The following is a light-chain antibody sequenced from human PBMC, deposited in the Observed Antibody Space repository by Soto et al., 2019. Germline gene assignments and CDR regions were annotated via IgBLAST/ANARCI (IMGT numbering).Light chain of an antibody. Sequence: QSALTQPPSASGSPGQSVTISCTGTSSDVGGYPFVYWYQHHPGKAPKVLLYDVNKRPSGVPDRFSGSKSGNTASLTVSGLQAEDEADYYSSSHAGSDDPIVFGTGTKVTVL. CDR2: DVN. CDR1: SSDVGGYPF. J-gene: IGLJ1*01. V-gene: IGLV2-8*01. CDR3: SSHAGSDDPIV.